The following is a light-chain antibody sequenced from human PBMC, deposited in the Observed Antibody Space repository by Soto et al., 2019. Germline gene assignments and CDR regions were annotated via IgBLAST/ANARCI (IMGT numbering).Light chain of an antibody. J-gene: IGLJ2*01. CDR1: SSNIGTNT. Sequence: QSVLTQPPSASGTPGQRVTISCSGGSSNIGTNTVNWYQQLPGTAPKLLIYISDQRPSGVPDRFSGSKSGASASLAISGLQSEDEADYCCAAWDDSLNGPVFGGGTQLTVL. CDR2: ISD. V-gene: IGLV1-44*01. CDR3: AAWDDSLNGPV.